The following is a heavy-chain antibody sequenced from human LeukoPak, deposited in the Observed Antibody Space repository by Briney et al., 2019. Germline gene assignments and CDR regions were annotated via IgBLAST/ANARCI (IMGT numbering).Heavy chain of an antibody. CDR1: GGSFSGYY. CDR3: ARAPRHYYDFWSGYSYYFDY. V-gene: IGHV4-34*01. Sequence: SETLSLTCAVYGGSFSGYYWSWIRQPPGKGLEWIGEINHSGSTNYNPSLRSRVTISVDTSKNQFSLKLSSVTAADTAAYYCARAPRHYYDFWSGYSYYFDYWGQGTLVTVSS. J-gene: IGHJ4*02. CDR2: INHSGST. D-gene: IGHD3-3*01.